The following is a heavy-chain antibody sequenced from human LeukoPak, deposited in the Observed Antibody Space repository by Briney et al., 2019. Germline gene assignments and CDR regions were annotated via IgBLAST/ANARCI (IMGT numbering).Heavy chain of an antibody. D-gene: IGHD4-17*01. V-gene: IGHV5-51*01. Sequence: GESLKISCKGSGYSFTSYWIGWVRKMPGKGLEWMGIIYPGDSDTRYSPSFQGQVTISADKSISTAYLQWSSLKASDTAMYYCAREGEDYGDYDAFDIWGQGTMVTVSS. CDR1: GYSFTSYW. CDR2: IYPGDSDT. CDR3: AREGEDYGDYDAFDI. J-gene: IGHJ3*02.